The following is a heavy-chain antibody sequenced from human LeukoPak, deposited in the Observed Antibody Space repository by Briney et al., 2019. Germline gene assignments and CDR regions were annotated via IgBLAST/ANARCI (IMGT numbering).Heavy chain of an antibody. D-gene: IGHD3-22*01. CDR3: ARGYEDAFDI. V-gene: IGHV3-20*04. J-gene: IGHJ3*02. CDR2: INWNGGST. Sequence: GGSLRLSCAASGFTVDDYGMIWVRQDAAKGLEWASGINWNGGSTGYADSVKGRFTISRDNAKNSLYLQMNSLRAEDTALYYCARGYEDAFDIWGQGTMVTVSS. CDR1: GFTVDDYG.